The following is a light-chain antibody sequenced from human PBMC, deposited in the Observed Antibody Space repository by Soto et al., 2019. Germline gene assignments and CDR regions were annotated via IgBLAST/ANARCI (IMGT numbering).Light chain of an antibody. CDR2: EDT. CDR1: SSNVGGYER. CDR3: CSLASCATVV. J-gene: IGLJ3*02. V-gene: IGLV2-23*01. Sequence: QSALTQPASGSGSPGQSITISCAGTSSNVGGYERVSWYQQQPGKAPQLMIHEDTKRPSGVSNRFSGSKSGNTASLTISGLRPEDEADYYCCSLASCATVVFGGGTKLTVL.